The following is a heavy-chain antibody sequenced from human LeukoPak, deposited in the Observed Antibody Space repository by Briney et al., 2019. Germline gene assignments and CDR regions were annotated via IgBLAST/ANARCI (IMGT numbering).Heavy chain of an antibody. CDR2: INPNSGGT. V-gene: IGHV1-2*02. J-gene: IGHJ3*02. Sequence: ASVKVSCKASGYTFTGYYMHWVRQAPGQGLEWMGWINPNSGGTNYAQKLQGRVTMTTDTSTSTAYMELRSLRSDDTAVYYCARNRNSWYIANDAFDIWGQGTMVTVSS. CDR1: GYTFTGYY. D-gene: IGHD1-14*01. CDR3: ARNRNSWYIANDAFDI.